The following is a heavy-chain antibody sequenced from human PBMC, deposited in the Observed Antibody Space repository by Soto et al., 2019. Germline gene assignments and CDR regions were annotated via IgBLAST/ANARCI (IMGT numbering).Heavy chain of an antibody. V-gene: IGHV3-53*01. Sequence: GGSLRLSCAASGFTVRSNYVSWVRQAPGKGLELVSVFYSGGSTYSADSVKGRFTISRDISKNTLYLQMNSLRAEDTAVYHCARDRGDGYPTDAFDIWGQGTMVTVSS. D-gene: IGHD3-10*01. CDR2: FYSGGST. CDR1: GFTVRSNY. J-gene: IGHJ3*02. CDR3: ARDRGDGYPTDAFDI.